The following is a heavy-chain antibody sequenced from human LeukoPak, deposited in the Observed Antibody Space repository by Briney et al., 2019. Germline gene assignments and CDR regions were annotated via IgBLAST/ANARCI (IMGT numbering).Heavy chain of an antibody. CDR2: ISWNSGSI. CDR3: AKGQYDFWSGLFDY. J-gene: IGHJ4*02. D-gene: IGHD3-3*01. CDR1: GFTFDDYA. V-gene: IGHV3-9*03. Sequence: GGSLRLSCAASGFTFDDYAMHWVRQAPGKGLEWVSGISWNSGSIGYADSVKGRFTISRDNAKNSLYLQMNSLRAEDMALYYCAKGQYDFWSGLFDYWGQGTLVTVSS.